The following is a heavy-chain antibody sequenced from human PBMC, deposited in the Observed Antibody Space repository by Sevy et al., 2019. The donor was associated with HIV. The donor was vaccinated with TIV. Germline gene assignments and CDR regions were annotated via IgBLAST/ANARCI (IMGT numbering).Heavy chain of an antibody. V-gene: IGHV4-34*01. CDR3: AVRRLVVIPGVVRRRDQFFFYGMAV. J-gene: IGHJ6*02. CDR2: INHSGTT. CDR1: GESFSSYY. Sequence: SETLSLTCAVYGESFSSYYWSWIRQSPGKGLEWIGEINHSGTTNYHPSLKSRVSISADTSKNQFSLKLTSVTAADTGVYYCAVRRLVVIPGVVRRRDQFFFYGMAVWGQGTTVTVSS. D-gene: IGHD6-19*01.